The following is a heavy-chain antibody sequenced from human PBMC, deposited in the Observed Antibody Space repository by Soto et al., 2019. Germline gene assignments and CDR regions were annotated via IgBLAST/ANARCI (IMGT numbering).Heavy chain of an antibody. V-gene: IGHV5-51*01. Sequence: PGEPLKISCKGTGYSFTNYWISWVRQMPGRGREWMGIIYPGDSDTRYNPSFEGQVTISADKSISTAYLQWSSLKASATAIYYCARPWCSGATCYRGVDYGMDVWGQGTTVTVPS. CDR2: IYPGDSDT. J-gene: IGHJ6*02. D-gene: IGHD2-2*02. CDR3: ARPWCSGATCYRGVDYGMDV. CDR1: GYSFTNYW.